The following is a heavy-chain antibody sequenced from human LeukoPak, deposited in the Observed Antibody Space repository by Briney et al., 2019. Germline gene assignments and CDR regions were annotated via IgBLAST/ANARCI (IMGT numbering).Heavy chain of an antibody. CDR1: GGSISSYY. CDR2: IYTSGST. V-gene: IGHV4-4*07. J-gene: IGHJ4*02. D-gene: IGHD4-17*01. CDR3: ASGTTKTTPPLY. Sequence: SETLSLTCTVSGGSISSYYWSWIRQPAGKGLEWIGRIYTSGSTNYNPSLKDRVTMSVDTSKNQFSLKLSSVTAADTAVYYCASGTTKTTPPLYWGQGTLVTVSS.